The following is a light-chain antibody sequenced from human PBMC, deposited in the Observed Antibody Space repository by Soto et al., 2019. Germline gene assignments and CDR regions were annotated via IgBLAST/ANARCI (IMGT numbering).Light chain of an antibody. CDR1: SSDVGVYKY. V-gene: IGLV2-14*01. Sequence: QSALTQPASVSGSPGQSITISCTGTSSDVGVYKYVSWYQQHPGKAPKLMIYDVSNRPSGVSNRFSGSKSGNTASLTISGLQAEDEADYYCNSYTSSSTLVFGGGTKVTVL. CDR2: DVS. J-gene: IGLJ2*01. CDR3: NSYTSSSTLV.